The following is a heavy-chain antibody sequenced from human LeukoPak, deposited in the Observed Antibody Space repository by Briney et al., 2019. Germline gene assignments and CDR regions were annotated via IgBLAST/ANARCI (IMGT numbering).Heavy chain of an antibody. V-gene: IGHV4-34*01. Sequence: SETLSLTCAVYGGSFSGYYWSWIRQPPGKGLEWIGEINHSGSTNYNPSPKSRVTISVDTSKNQFSLKLSSVTAADTAVYYCARGTKLYYYDSSGYYFFDYWGQGTLVTVSS. CDR2: INHSGST. J-gene: IGHJ4*02. D-gene: IGHD3-22*01. CDR1: GGSFSGYY. CDR3: ARGTKLYYYDSSGYYFFDY.